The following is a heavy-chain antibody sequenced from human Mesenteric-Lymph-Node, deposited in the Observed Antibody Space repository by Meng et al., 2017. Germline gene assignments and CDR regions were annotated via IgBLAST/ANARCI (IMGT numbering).Heavy chain of an antibody. CDR1: GGSFSAYY. Sequence: SETLSLTCAVYGGSFSAYYWNWIRQSPEKGLEWIGEISHTGNTKYNPSLKSRVTISVDTSKNQFSLKLSSVTAADTAVYYCARVVAPTSGVVWFDPWGQGTLVTVSS. CDR2: ISHTGNT. V-gene: IGHV4-34*01. J-gene: IGHJ5*02. CDR3: ARVVAPTSGVVWFDP. D-gene: IGHD3-10*01.